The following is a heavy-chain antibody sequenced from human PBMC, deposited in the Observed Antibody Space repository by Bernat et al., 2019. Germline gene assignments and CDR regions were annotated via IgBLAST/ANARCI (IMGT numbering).Heavy chain of an antibody. D-gene: IGHD4/OR15-4a*01. V-gene: IGHV3-33*01. CDR1: GFTFSSYG. CDR3: ARDLDYGACSTADY. J-gene: IGHJ4*02. CDR2: IWYDGSNK. Sequence: QVQLVESGGGVVQPGRSLRLSCAASGFTFSSYGMHWVRQAPGKGLEWVSVIWYDGSNKYYADSVKGRFTISRDNSKNTLYLQMNSLRAEDTAVYYCARDLDYGACSTADYWGQGTLVTVSS.